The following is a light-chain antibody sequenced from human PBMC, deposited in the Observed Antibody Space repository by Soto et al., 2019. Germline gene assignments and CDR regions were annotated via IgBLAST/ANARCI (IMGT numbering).Light chain of an antibody. CDR1: NDITTY. Sequence: DIQMTQSPSSPSPSLGDRVTMTRLVSNDITTYISWYQQKPGKAPKLLIYAASKLESGVPSRFGGSGSGTDFTLTISSLQPEDFATYYCQQSYRNPRTFGLGTKVDIK. V-gene: IGKV1-39*01. CDR3: QQSYRNPRT. CDR2: AAS. J-gene: IGKJ1*01.